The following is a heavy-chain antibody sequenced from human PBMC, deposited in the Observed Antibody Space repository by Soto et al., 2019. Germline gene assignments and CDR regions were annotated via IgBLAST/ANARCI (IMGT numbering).Heavy chain of an antibody. CDR3: GGSSWWNLDY. CDR2: ISGSGGST. Sequence: EVPLLESGGGLVQPGGSLRLSCAASGFTFSSYAMSWVRQAPGKGLEWVSAISGSGGSTYYADSVKGRFTISRDNSKNTLYLQMNSLRAEDTAVYYCGGSSWWNLDYWGQGTLVTVSS. CDR1: GFTFSSYA. J-gene: IGHJ4*02. V-gene: IGHV3-23*01. D-gene: IGHD6-13*01.